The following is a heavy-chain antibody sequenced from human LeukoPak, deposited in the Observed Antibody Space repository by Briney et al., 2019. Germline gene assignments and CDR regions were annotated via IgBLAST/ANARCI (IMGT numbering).Heavy chain of an antibody. D-gene: IGHD7-27*01. Sequence: SGPTLVNPTQTLTLTCTFSGFSLSTSGMCVSWIRQPPGKALEWLALIDWDGDKYYNTSLKTRLTISKDTSKNQVVLTMTNTDPVDTATYYCARTANWGYYFDYWGQGTLVTVSS. CDR2: IDWDGDK. V-gene: IGHV2-70*01. CDR1: GFSLSTSGMC. CDR3: ARTANWGYYFDY. J-gene: IGHJ4*02.